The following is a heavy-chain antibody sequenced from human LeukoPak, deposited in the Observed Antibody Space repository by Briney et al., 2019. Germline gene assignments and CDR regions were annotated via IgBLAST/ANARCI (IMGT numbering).Heavy chain of an antibody. CDR1: GGTFSSYA. J-gene: IGHJ6*02. CDR2: IIPIFGTA. CDR3: ARDLITIFGVVIHTYYYYGMDV. Sequence: GASVKVSYKASGGTFSSYAISWVRQAPGQGLEWMGGIIPIFGTANYAQKFQGRVTITADESASTAYMELSSLRSEDTAVYYCARDLITIFGVVIHTYYYYGMDVWGQGTTVTVSS. D-gene: IGHD3-3*01. V-gene: IGHV1-69*13.